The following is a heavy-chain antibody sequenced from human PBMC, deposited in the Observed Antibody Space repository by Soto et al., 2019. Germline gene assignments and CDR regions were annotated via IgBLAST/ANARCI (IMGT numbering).Heavy chain of an antibody. CDR2: INPNSGGS. CDR3: ARAYLPWFGEFIDY. Sequence: QVQLVQSGAEVKKPGASVKVSCKASGYTFTGYYMHWVRQAPGQGLEWMGWINPNSGGSNYAQKFQGRVTMTRDTSVSTAYMELSRLRSDDTAVYYCARAYLPWFGEFIDYWGQGTLVTVSS. D-gene: IGHD3-10*01. J-gene: IGHJ4*02. V-gene: IGHV1-2*02. CDR1: GYTFTGYY.